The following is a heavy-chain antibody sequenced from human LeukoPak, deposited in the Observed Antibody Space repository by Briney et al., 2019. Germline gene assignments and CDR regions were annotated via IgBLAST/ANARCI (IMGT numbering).Heavy chain of an antibody. J-gene: IGHJ5*02. CDR2: IHPGEYER. V-gene: IGHV5-51*01. CDR1: GYRFTSYW. Sequence: KYGESLKISCKASGYRFTSYWIGWVRQMPGKGLEWMGVIHPGEYERRYSPSFEGQVTISADTSISTAYMQWSSLKASDTAMYYCARRTDSGWKWFDPWGQGTLVTVSS. D-gene: IGHD6-25*01. CDR3: ARRTDSGWKWFDP.